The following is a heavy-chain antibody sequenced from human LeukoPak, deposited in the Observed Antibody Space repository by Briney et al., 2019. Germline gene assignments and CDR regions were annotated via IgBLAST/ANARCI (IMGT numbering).Heavy chain of an antibody. CDR1: GFTFSDYY. CDR3: ARDQWVTFPYSGYDPLDY. D-gene: IGHD5-12*01. Sequence: PGGSLRLSCAASGFTFSDYYMSWIRQAPGKGLGWVANIKQDGSEKYYVDSVKGRFTISRDNAKNSLYLQMNSLRAEDTAVYYCARDQWVTFPYSGYDPLDYWGQGTLVTVSS. J-gene: IGHJ4*02. CDR2: IKQDGSEK. V-gene: IGHV3-7*01.